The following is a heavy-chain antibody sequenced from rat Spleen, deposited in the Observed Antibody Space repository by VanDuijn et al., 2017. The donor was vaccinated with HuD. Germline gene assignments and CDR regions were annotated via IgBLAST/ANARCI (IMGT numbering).Heavy chain of an antibody. Sequence: EVQLQESGPGLVKPSQSLSLTCSVTGYSITSSYRWNWIRKFPGNKLEWMGYINSEGNTNYNPSLKSRISITRDTSKNQFFLQVNSVTTEDTATYYCAKTTVAYYYIMDAWGQGASVTVSS. CDR2: INSEGNT. J-gene: IGHJ4*01. D-gene: IGHD1-3*01. CDR3: AKTTVAYYYIMDA. CDR1: GYSITSSYR. V-gene: IGHV3-3*01.